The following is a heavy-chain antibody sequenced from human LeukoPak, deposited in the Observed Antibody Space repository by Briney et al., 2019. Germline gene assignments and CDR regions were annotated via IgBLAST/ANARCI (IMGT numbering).Heavy chain of an antibody. D-gene: IGHD3-22*01. CDR3: ARDPAGSSGFGIWFDP. Sequence: SVTVSCKASGGTFSSYAISWVRQAPGQGLEWMGGIIPIFGTANYAQKFQGRVTITTDESTSTAYMELSSLRSEDTAVYYCARDPAGSSGFGIWFDPWGQGTLVTVSS. CDR2: IIPIFGTA. J-gene: IGHJ5*02. V-gene: IGHV1-69*05. CDR1: GGTFSSYA.